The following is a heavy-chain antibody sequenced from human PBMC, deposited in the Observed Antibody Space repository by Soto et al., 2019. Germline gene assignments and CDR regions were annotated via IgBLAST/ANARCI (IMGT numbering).Heavy chain of an antibody. CDR3: ARYRDDILTGYHIDY. J-gene: IGHJ4*02. Sequence: PGGSLRLSCAASGFTFSSYWMHWVRQAPGKGLVWVSRINSDGSSTSYADSVKGRFTISRDNAKNTLYLQMNSLRAEDTAVYYCARYRDDILTGYHIDYWGQGTLVTVSS. CDR1: GFTFSSYW. V-gene: IGHV3-74*01. D-gene: IGHD3-9*01. CDR2: INSDGSST.